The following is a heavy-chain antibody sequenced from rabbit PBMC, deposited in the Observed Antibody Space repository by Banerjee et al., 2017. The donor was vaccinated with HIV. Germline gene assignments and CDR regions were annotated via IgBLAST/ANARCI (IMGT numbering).Heavy chain of an antibody. CDR1: GFSFSSSYY. V-gene: IGHV1S45*01. Sequence: QEQLVESGGGLVQPEGSLTLTCTASGFSFSSSYYMCWVRQAPGKGLEWIGCIDTGSRGYTWYASWAKGRFTISKTSSTTVTLQMTSLTAADTATYSCARGYAGYAGYGYAGFGLWGPGTLV. D-gene: IGHD6-1*01. J-gene: IGHJ4*01. CDR2: IDTGSRGYT. CDR3: ARGYAGYAGYGYAGFGL.